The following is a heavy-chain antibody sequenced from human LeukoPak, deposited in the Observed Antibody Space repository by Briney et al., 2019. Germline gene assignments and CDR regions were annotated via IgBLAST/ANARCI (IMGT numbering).Heavy chain of an antibody. CDR1: AFTFDNFP. J-gene: IGHJ4*02. CDR2: ILKDGSNA. CDR3: ARDFHYFFDY. Sequence: GGSLRLSCTASAFTFDNFPMHWVRQAPGKGLDWVTLILKDGSNAFYADSVKGRFTISRDNSGNTLFLQMNSMRAEDKGIYYCARDFHYFFDYCGQGTLVTVSS. V-gene: IGHV3-30-3*01. D-gene: IGHD2/OR15-2a*01.